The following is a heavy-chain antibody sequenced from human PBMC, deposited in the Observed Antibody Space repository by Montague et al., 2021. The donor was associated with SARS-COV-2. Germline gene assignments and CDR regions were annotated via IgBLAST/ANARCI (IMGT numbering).Heavy chain of an antibody. V-gene: IGHV4-34*01. Sequence: SETLSLTCVVYGGSFSGNYWCWIRQHPGKGLEWMGEINHSGSNNYNPSLNSRVTISLDTSTKQFSLRLNSVTAADTAVYYCAGGGGCRYGALDYWGQGTLVTVSS. J-gene: IGHJ4*02. CDR3: AGGGGCRYGALDY. D-gene: IGHD5-18*01. CDR2: INHSGSN. CDR1: GGSFSGNY.